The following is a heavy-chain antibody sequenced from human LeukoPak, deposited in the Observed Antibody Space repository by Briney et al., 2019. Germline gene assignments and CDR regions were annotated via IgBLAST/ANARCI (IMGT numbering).Heavy chain of an antibody. V-gene: IGHV1-46*01. CDR1: GYTFSSYH. J-gene: IGHJ4*02. CDR3: ARGNYYFDY. CDR2: INPSFNPGVDVT. Sequence: ASVKVSCKASGYTFSSYHIHWVRQAPGQGLEWMGKINPSFNPGVDVTSYAQKFQGRVTITTDESTSTAYMELSSLRSEDTAVYYCARGNYYFDYWGQGTLVTVSS.